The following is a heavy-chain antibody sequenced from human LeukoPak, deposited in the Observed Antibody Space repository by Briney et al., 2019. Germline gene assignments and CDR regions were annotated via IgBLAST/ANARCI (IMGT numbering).Heavy chain of an antibody. CDR2: ISSSSSYI. CDR1: GFTFSSYA. J-gene: IGHJ4*02. V-gene: IGHV3-21*01. CDR3: ARGKEEIRGVITY. D-gene: IGHD3-10*01. Sequence: GGSLRLSCAASGFTFSSYAMSWVRQAPGKGLEWVSSISSSSSYIYYADSVKGRFTISRDNAKNSLYLQMNSLRAEDTAVYYCARGKEEIRGVITYWGQGTLVTVSS.